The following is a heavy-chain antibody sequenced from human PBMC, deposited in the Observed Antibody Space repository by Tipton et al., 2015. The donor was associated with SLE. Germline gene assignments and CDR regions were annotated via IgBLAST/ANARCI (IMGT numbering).Heavy chain of an antibody. V-gene: IGHV5-10-1*01. CDR3: ARRRLIGPDTGLN. Sequence: VQLVQSGAEVKKPGESLRISCKDSGNNFTSYWIIWVRQMPGKGLECMGRIDPSDSYTKYSPSFQGHVTISADKSISTAYLQWSSLKASDTAMYYCARRRLIGPDTGLNWGHGTLVTVSS. J-gene: IGHJ4*01. CDR1: GNNFTSYW. D-gene: IGHD5-12*01. CDR2: IDPSDSYT.